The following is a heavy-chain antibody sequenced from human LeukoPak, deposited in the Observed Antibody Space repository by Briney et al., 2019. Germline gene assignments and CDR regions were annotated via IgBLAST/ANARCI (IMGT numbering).Heavy chain of an antibody. J-gene: IGHJ6*03. CDR1: GYTFTGYY. D-gene: IGHD3-16*01. V-gene: IGHV1-8*03. CDR3: ARNVWGSYGYMDV. CDR2: MNPNSGNT. Sequence: ASVKVSCKASGYTFTGYYIHWVRQATGQGLEWMGWMNPNSGNTGYAQKFQGRVTITRNTSISTAYMELSSLRSEDTAVYYCARNVWGSYGYMDVWGKGTTVTVSS.